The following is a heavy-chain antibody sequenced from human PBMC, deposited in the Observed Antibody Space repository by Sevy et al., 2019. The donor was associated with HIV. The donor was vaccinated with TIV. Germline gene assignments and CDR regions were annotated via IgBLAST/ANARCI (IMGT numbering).Heavy chain of an antibody. J-gene: IGHJ4*02. V-gene: IGHV6-1*01. CDR1: GDSVSNNIAA. D-gene: IGHD7-27*01. CDR3: ARDQNWGYDS. CDR2: TYYKSEWYN. Sequence: QSQTLSLTCAISGDSVSNNIAAWNWIRQSPSRGLEWLGRTYYKSEWYNDYAVSVKGRKVINPDTSQNQFSLQLNSVTPDDTAVYYCARDQNWGYDSWGQGTLVTVSS.